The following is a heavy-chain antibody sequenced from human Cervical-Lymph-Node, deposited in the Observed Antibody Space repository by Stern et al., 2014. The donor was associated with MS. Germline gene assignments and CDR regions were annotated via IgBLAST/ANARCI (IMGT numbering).Heavy chain of an antibody. D-gene: IGHD6-19*01. J-gene: IGHJ6*02. CDR2: IYTSGST. V-gene: IGHV4-61*02. CDR3: ARDSAAGSSIRDYYFGLDV. Sequence: VQLVESGPGLVKPSQTLSLTCTVSGASITGGGSFWSWIRQPAGKRLEWIGRIYTSGSTDYTPSLKSRVTISVDALKNQFSLKLTSVTAADTAVYYCARDSAAGSSIRDYYFGLDVWGQGTTVTVSS. CDR1: GASITGGGSF.